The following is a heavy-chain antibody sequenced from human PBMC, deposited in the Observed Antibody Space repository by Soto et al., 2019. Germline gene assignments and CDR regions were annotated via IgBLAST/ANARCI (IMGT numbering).Heavy chain of an antibody. CDR3: ARGPWTQEGPKYYFDF. CDR2: IIPVLGRA. V-gene: IGHV1-69*01. J-gene: IGHJ4*02. Sequence: QVQLVQSGAEVKKSGSSVKVSCKASGGTFDTFAFSWVRQAPGQGLEWLGGIIPVLGRANYAQRFQDRVSASADGSTSTAFMELSSLNSDDTAVYYCARGPWTQEGPKYYFDFWGQGTLVTVSS. D-gene: IGHD5-18*01. CDR1: GGTFDTFA.